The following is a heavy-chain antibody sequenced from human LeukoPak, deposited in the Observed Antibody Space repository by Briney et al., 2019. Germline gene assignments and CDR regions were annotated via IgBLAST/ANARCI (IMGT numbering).Heavy chain of an antibody. V-gene: IGHV3-23*01. D-gene: IGHD6-19*01. CDR3: AKAIAVAGTSLDY. Sequence: GGSLRLSCAASGFTFSSYAMSWVRQAPGKGLGWVSAISGSGGSTYYADSVKGRFTISRDNSKNTLYLQMNSLRAEDTAVYYCAKAIAVAGTSLDYWGQGTLVTVSS. J-gene: IGHJ4*02. CDR1: GFTFSSYA. CDR2: ISGSGGST.